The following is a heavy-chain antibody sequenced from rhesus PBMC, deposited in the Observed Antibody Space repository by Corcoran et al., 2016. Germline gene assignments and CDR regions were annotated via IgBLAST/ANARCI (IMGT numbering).Heavy chain of an antibody. D-gene: IGHD6-31*01. CDR1: GFPFIAYW. CDR2: IKKRADGETA. CDR3: TTHSSGWYAYFDY. V-gene: IGHV3-30*02. Sequence: EVQLVQSGAGWVQTGGSLRLSCAASGFPFIAYWLRGVRQAPGKGLQWIARIKKRADGETADYAASVKGRFTISRDDSKNTLYLQMDSLNTEDTAVYYCTTHSSGWYAYFDYWGQGALVVVSS. J-gene: IGHJ4*01.